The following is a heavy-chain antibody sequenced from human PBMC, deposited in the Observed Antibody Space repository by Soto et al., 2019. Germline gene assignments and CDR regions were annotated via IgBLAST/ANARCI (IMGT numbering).Heavy chain of an antibody. CDR2: IVPMFGTP. CDR3: ARNGTYSSSLSQYTGMDV. Sequence: SVKVSCKASGGTFADFIMNWVRQTPGQGLEWMGGIVPMFGTPTYAEKFKGRVTISATGSTSTAYMELTSLRSEDTAVYYCARNGTYSSSLSQYTGMDVWGQGTTVTVSS. J-gene: IGHJ6*02. V-gene: IGHV1-69*13. CDR1: GGTFADFI. D-gene: IGHD6-6*01.